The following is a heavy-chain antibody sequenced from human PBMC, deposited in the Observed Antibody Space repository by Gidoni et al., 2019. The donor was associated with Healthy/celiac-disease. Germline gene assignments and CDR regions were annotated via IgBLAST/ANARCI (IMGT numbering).Heavy chain of an antibody. J-gene: IGHJ3*02. V-gene: IGHV3-21*01. CDR3: ARMYCSSTSCYRAAFDI. Sequence: EVQLVESGGGLVKPGGSLRLSGADSGFTFSSYSMNLVRQAPGNGLELGSSISSSSSYIYYADSVKCRFTISRDNAKNSLYLQMNSLRAEDTAVYYCARMYCSSTSCYRAAFDIWGQGTMVTVSS. CDR1: GFTFSSYS. D-gene: IGHD2-2*01. CDR2: ISSSSSYI.